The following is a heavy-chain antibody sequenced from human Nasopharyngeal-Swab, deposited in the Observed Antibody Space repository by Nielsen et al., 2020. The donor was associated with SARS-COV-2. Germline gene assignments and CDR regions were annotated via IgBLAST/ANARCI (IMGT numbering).Heavy chain of an antibody. J-gene: IGHJ4*02. CDR1: GGSVSSGSYY. CDR3: AGYSNFYRDY. CDR2: IYYSGST. Sequence: SETLSLTCTVSGGSVSSGSYYWSWIRQPPGKGLEWIGYIYYSGSTNYNPSLKSRVTISVDTSKNQFSLKLSSVTAADTAVYYCAGYSNFYRDYWGQGTLVTVSS. V-gene: IGHV4-61*01. D-gene: IGHD4-11*01.